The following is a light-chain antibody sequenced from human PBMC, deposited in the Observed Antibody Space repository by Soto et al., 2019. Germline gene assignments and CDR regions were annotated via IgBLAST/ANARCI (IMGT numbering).Light chain of an antibody. CDR2: GSS. Sequence: EVVLTQSPGTLSLSPGERATLSCRASQSVSNKYLAWYQQKPGQAPRLLIFGSSDRATGIPDRFSGSGSGTDFTLTISRLEPEDFAVNYCQQYGSSPPYTFGQGTKLEIK. CDR1: QSVSNKY. J-gene: IGKJ2*01. V-gene: IGKV3-20*01. CDR3: QQYGSSPPYT.